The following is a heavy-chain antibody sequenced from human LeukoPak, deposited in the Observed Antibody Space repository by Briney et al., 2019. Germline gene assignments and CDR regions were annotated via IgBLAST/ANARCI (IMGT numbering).Heavy chain of an antibody. D-gene: IGHD3-22*01. V-gene: IGHV3-64*04. CDR1: GFTFSSYA. CDR3: AKPYYDSSGYLLHFDF. Sequence: GGSLRLSCSASGFTFSSYAMHWVRQAPGKGLEYVSVISSNGGSTYYADSVKGRFTISRDNSKNTLYLQMNSLRAEDTAVYYCAKPYYDSSGYLLHFDFWGQGTLVTVSS. J-gene: IGHJ4*02. CDR2: ISSNGGST.